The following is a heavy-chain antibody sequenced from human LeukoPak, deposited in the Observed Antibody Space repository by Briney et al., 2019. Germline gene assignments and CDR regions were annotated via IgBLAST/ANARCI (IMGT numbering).Heavy chain of an antibody. Sequence: GRSLRLSCAASGFTFSSYAMSWVRQAPGKGLEWVSAISGSGGSTYYADSVKGRFTISRDNSKNTLYLQMNSLRAEDTAVYYCAKSGEYYDILTGEFDYWGQGTLVTVSS. CDR3: AKSGEYYDILTGEFDY. CDR1: GFTFSSYA. V-gene: IGHV3-23*01. J-gene: IGHJ4*02. D-gene: IGHD3-9*01. CDR2: ISGSGGST.